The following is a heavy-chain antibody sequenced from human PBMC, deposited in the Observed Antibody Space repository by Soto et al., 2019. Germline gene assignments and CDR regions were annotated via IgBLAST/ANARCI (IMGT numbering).Heavy chain of an antibody. CDR2: INPSGGST. Sequence: ASVKVSCTASGYTFTSYYMHWVRQAPGQGLEWMGIINPSGGSTSYAQKFQGRVTMTRDTSTSTVYMELSSLRSEDTAVYYCARDRAPRSIFLEWSKPYYYYYGMDVWGQGTTVTVSS. V-gene: IGHV1-46*01. CDR3: ARDRAPRSIFLEWSKPYYYYYGMDV. D-gene: IGHD3-3*01. CDR1: GYTFTSYY. J-gene: IGHJ6*02.